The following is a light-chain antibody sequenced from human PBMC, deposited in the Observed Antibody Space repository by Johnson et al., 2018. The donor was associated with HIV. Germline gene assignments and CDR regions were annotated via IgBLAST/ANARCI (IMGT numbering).Light chain of an antibody. J-gene: IGLJ1*01. CDR2: ENN. CDR3: GTWDSNRIVGINYV. CDR1: SSNIGNNY. Sequence: QSVLTQPPSVSAAPGQKVTISCSGSSSNIGNNYVSWYQQLPGTAPKLLIYENNKRPSGIPDRFSGSKSGTSATLGITGLQTGDEADYYCGTWDSNRIVGINYVFGTGTKVTVL. V-gene: IGLV1-51*02.